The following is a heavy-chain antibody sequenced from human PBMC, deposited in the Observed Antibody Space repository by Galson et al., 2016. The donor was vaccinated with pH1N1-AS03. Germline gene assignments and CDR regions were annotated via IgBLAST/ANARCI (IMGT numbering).Heavy chain of an antibody. J-gene: IGHJ4*02. CDR1: GFAFSSYV. V-gene: IGHV3-23*01. CDR2: ITGSGGGT. Sequence: SLRLSCAASGFAFSSYVMSWVRQAPGKGLEWVSGITGSGGGTYYADSVKGRFTISRDNSKNTLYLQLNSLRVEDTAIYYCAKRPRSDDYWGQGTLVTVSS. CDR3: AKRPRSDDY.